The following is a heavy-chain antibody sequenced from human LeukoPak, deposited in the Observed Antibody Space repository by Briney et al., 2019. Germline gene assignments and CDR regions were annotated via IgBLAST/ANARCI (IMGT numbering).Heavy chain of an antibody. CDR2: IYSGGST. CDR1: GFTVSSNY. J-gene: IGHJ6*03. V-gene: IGHV3-53*01. D-gene: IGHD3-3*01. CDR3: ARGSNFWSGYRDYYYYMDV. Sequence: GGSLRLSCAASGFTVSSNYMSWVRQAPGKGLEWASVIYSGGSTYYADSVKGRFTISRDNSKNTLYLQMNSLRAEDTAVYYCARGSNFWSGYRDYYYYMDVWGKGTTVTVSS.